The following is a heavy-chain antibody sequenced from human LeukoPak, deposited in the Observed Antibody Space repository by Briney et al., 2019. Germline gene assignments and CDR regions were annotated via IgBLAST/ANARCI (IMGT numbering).Heavy chain of an antibody. CDR1: RFTFSDYY. CDR3: ASPIRSESPYAFDI. J-gene: IGHJ3*02. CDR2: ISSSGSPV. V-gene: IGHV3-11*04. D-gene: IGHD3-10*01. Sequence: GGSLRLSCAASRFTFSDYYMSWIRQAPGKGLEWVSSISSSGSPVYYADSVKGRFTISRDNAKNSLYLQMNSLRADDTAVYYCASPIRSESPYAFDIWGQGTVVTVSS.